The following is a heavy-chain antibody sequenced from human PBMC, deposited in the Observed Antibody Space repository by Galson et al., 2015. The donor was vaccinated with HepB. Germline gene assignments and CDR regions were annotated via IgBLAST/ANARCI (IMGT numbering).Heavy chain of an antibody. J-gene: IGHJ6*02. CDR2: ISGSGGST. V-gene: IGHV3-23*01. CDR3: AKGNDFWSGYYQLAGMDV. CDR1: GFTFSNAW. D-gene: IGHD3-3*01. Sequence: SLRLSCAASGFTFSNAWMSWVRQAPGKGLEWVSAISGSGGSTYYADSVKGRFTISRDNSKNTLYLQMNSLRAEDTAVYYCAKGNDFWSGYYQLAGMDVWGQGTTVTVSS.